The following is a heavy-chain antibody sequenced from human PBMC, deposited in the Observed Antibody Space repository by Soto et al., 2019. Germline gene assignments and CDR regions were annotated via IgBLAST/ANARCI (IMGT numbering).Heavy chain of an antibody. CDR2: IKQDESEK. V-gene: IGHV3-7*01. CDR1: GFTFSTTW. Sequence: PGGSLRLSCAASGFTFSTTWMSWVRQTPGKGLEWIATIKQDESEKYNVDSEKGLFTFARDNTNNSLYLQSNSPTAEDTAKYYCARGDYFDRRFDNWGQGALVIVSS. J-gene: IGHJ4*02. CDR3: ARGDYFDRRFDN. D-gene: IGHD3-22*01.